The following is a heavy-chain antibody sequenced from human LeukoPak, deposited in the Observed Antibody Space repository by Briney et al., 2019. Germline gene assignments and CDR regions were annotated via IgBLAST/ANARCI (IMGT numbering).Heavy chain of an antibody. J-gene: IGHJ4*02. CDR2: INPNSGGT. V-gene: IGHV1-2*02. Sequence: ASVKVSCKASGYTFTGYYMHWVRQAPGQGLEWMGGINPNSGGTNYAQKFQGRVTMTRDTSISTAYMELSRLRSEDTAVYYCASGPGGELLSYYFDYWGQGTLVTVSS. D-gene: IGHD1-26*01. CDR3: ASGPGGELLSYYFDY. CDR1: GYTFTGYY.